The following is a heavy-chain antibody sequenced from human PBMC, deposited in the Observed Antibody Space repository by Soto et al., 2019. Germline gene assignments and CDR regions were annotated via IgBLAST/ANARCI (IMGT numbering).Heavy chain of an antibody. J-gene: IGHJ5*02. Sequence: LSCAASGLTFSSSAMHLVRQAPGKGLEWVAVISYDGSNKYYADSVKGRFTISRDNSKNTLYLQMNSLRAEDTAVYYCAREGWELLLSWFDPWGQGTMVTV. CDR1: GLTFSSSA. CDR2: ISYDGSNK. CDR3: AREGWELLLSWFDP. D-gene: IGHD1-26*01. V-gene: IGHV3-30-3*01.